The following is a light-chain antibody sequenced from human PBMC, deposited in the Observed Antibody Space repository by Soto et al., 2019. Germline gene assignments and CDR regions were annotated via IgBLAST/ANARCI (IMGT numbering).Light chain of an antibody. CDR1: SSDVGGYNY. CDR2: DVS. CDR3: SSYTISSSLVV. V-gene: IGLV2-14*01. J-gene: IGLJ2*01. Sequence: QSALTQPASVSGSPGQSITISCTGTSSDVGGYNYVSWYQQHPGKAPKLMIYDVSNRPSGVSNRFSGSKSGNTASLTISGLPAEDEADYYCSSYTISSSLVVFGGGTKLTVL.